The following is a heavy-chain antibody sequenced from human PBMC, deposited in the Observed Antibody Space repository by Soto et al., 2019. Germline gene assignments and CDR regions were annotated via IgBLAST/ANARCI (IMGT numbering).Heavy chain of an antibody. CDR2: IYPGDSDT. CDR3: ARLHYIGYDYFFGYFDY. D-gene: IGHD5-12*01. Sequence: EVQLVQSGAEVKKPGESLKISCKGSGYSFTSHWIGWVRQMPGKGLEGMGIIYPGDSDTRYSPSFQGQVTISADKSISTAYLQWSSLKASATAMYYCARLHYIGYDYFFGYFDYWGQGTLVTVSS. CDR1: GYSFTSHW. V-gene: IGHV5-51*03. J-gene: IGHJ4*02.